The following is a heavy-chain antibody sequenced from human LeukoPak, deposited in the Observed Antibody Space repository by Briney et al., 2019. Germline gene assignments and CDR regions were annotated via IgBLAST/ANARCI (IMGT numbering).Heavy chain of an antibody. CDR3: AKDRYSGSYFSWFFDY. CDR2: ISGSGGST. CDR1: GFTFSSYA. Sequence: SLRLSCAASGFTFSSYAMSWVRQAPGKGLEWVSAISGSGGSTYYADSVKGRFTISRDNSKNTLYLQMNSLRAEDTAVYYCAKDRYSGSYFSWFFDYWGQGTLVTVSS. D-gene: IGHD1-26*01. V-gene: IGHV3-23*01. J-gene: IGHJ4*02.